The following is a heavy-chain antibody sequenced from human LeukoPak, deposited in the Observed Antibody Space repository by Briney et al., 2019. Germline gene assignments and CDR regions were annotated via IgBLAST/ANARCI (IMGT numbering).Heavy chain of an antibody. CDR3: ARVRGTALTAYPGYFDY. D-gene: IGHD2-21*02. J-gene: IGHJ4*02. Sequence: GASVKVSCKASGYTFTSYGISWVRQAPGQGLEWMGWISIYTGNIKYGEKFQGRATMTRDTSTSTAYMEVRSLTSDDTAVHYCARVRGTALTAYPGYFDYWGQGTLVTVSS. CDR2: ISIYTGNI. V-gene: IGHV1-18*04. CDR1: GYTFTSYG.